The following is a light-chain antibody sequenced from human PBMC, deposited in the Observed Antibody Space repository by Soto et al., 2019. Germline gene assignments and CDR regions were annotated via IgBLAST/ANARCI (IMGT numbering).Light chain of an antibody. J-gene: IGLJ1*01. V-gene: IGLV2-23*01. CDR3: CSYAGSSSFYV. CDR2: EAT. Sequence: QSVLTQPASVSGSPGQSITVSCNGTSSDVGNYNLVSWYQQYPGKAPKLMIYEATKRPSGVSNRFSASKSGNTASLTISGLQADDEADYYCCSYAGSSSFYVFGTGTKLTVL. CDR1: SSDVGNYNL.